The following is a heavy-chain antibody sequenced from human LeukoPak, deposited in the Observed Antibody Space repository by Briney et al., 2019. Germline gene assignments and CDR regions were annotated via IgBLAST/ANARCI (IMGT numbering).Heavy chain of an antibody. CDR2: ISIYNGNT. Sequence: ASVKVSCKASGYIFTSYGVSWVRQAPGQGLEWMGWISIYNGNTDYAQKLRGRVTMTTDTSTSTAYMELRSLRSDDTAVYYCARITYDFWSGYYMSDDPWGQGTLVTVSS. CDR1: GYIFTSYG. J-gene: IGHJ5*02. CDR3: ARITYDFWSGYYMSDDP. V-gene: IGHV1-18*01. D-gene: IGHD3-3*01.